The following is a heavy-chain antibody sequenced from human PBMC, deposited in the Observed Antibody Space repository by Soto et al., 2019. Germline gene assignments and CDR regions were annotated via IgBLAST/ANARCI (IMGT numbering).Heavy chain of an antibody. V-gene: IGHV4-39*02. CDR2: IYYGGST. Sequence: LSLTCTVSGGSISGGSNYWGWIRQPPGKGLEWIGSIYYGGSTYYNPSLKSRVTISVDTSKNQFSLKLTSVTAADTAVYYCARDRSISWFFTWGWGVLVTVSS. CDR3: ARDRSISWFFT. J-gene: IGHJ5*02. D-gene: IGHD1-26*01. CDR1: GGSISGGSNY.